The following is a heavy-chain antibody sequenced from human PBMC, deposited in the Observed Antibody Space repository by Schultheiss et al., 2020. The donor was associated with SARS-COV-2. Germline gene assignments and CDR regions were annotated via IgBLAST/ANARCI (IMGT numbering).Heavy chain of an antibody. D-gene: IGHD3-10*01. Sequence: SQTLSLTCTVSGGSISSSSYYWGWIRQPPGKGLEWIGSIYYSGSTYYNPSLKSRVTISVDTSKNQFSLKLSSVTAADTAVYYCARGPYGSGLFDPWGQGTLVTVSS. CDR3: ARGPYGSGLFDP. CDR1: GGSISSSSYY. J-gene: IGHJ5*02. V-gene: IGHV4-39*07. CDR2: IYYSGST.